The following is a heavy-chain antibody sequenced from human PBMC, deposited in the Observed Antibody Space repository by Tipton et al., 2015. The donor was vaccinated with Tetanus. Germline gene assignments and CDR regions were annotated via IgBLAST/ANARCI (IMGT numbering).Heavy chain of an antibody. V-gene: IGHV3-23*01. CDR2: ISGGGGAT. Sequence: SLRLSCAASGFTFSTYAMNWVRQAPGKGLEWVSAISGGGGATYYADSVKGRFTISRDNAKNSLYLQMNSLRAEDTAVYYCARGLYCYDSSGYHQGDFWSRGRLVPVSS. CDR3: ARGLYCYDSSGYHQGDF. J-gene: IGHJ4*02. CDR1: GFTFSTYA. D-gene: IGHD3-22*01.